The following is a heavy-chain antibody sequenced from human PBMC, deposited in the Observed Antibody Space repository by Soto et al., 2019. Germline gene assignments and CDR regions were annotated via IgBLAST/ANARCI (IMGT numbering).Heavy chain of an antibody. V-gene: IGHV1-69*08. CDR3: ARDLSFGNSTGGY. Sequence: QVQLVQSGAEVKKPGSSVKVSCKASGGTFSSYTISWVRQAPGQGLEWMGRIIPILGIANYAQKFQGRVTXTXDXXTSTAYMELSSLRSEDTAVYYCARDLSFGNSTGGYWGQGTLVTVSS. CDR2: IIPILGIA. CDR1: GGTFSSYT. D-gene: IGHD4-4*01. J-gene: IGHJ4*02.